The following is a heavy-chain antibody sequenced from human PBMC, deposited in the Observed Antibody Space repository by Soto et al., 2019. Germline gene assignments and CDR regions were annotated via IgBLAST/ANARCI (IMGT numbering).Heavy chain of an antibody. CDR2: IWDDGSNK. J-gene: IGHJ4*02. CDR1: GFPFSTYG. D-gene: IGHD6-6*01. CDR3: ARGYGSTSPYFDF. V-gene: IGHV3-33*01. Sequence: GGSLRLSCAASGFPFSTYGMHWVRQAPGKGLEWVAVIWDDGSNKYYADSVKGRFTISRDNSKDTLYLHMYSLRDEDTAVYYCARGYGSTSPYFDFWGQGTLVTVSS.